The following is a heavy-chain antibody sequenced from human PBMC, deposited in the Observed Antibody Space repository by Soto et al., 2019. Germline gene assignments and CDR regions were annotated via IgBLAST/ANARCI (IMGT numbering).Heavy chain of an antibody. CDR1: GYTFTSYG. CDR2: ISAYNGNT. V-gene: IGHV1-18*01. J-gene: IGHJ6*02. D-gene: IGHD3-3*01. Sequence: QVQLVQSGAEVKKPGASVKVSCKASGYTFTSYGISWVRQAPGQGLEWMGWISAYNGNTNYAQKLQGRVTMTTATSTSTAYMELRSLRSDATAVYYCARDLPVLRFLEWLFPHYYYYGMDVWGQGTTVTVSS. CDR3: ARDLPVLRFLEWLFPHYYYYGMDV.